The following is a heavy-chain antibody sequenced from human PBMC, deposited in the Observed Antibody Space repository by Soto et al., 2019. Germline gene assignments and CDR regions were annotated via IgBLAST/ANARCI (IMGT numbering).Heavy chain of an antibody. CDR3: AIRGPVVAATLIDY. V-gene: IGHV4-39*01. D-gene: IGHD2-15*01. CDR2: IYYSGST. J-gene: IGHJ4*02. CDR1: GGSISSSSYY. Sequence: QLQLQESGPGLVKPSETLSLTCTVSGGSISSSSYYWGWIRQPPGKGLEWIGSIYYSGSTYYNPSLKSRVTISVDTSKNQFSLKLSSVTAADTAVYYCAIRGPVVAATLIDYWGQGTLVTVSS.